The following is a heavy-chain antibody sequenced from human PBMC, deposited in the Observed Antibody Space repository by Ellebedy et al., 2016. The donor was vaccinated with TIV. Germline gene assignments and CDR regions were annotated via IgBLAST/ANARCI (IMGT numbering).Heavy chain of an antibody. V-gene: IGHV6-1*01. J-gene: IGHJ4*02. CDR1: GDSVSGNSVA. D-gene: IGHD6-13*01. CDR3: ARDRGVAAAGFDY. CDR2: TFYRSKWGY. Sequence: SETLSLTXAISGDSVSGNSVAWNWIRQSPSRGLEWLGRTFYRSKWGYDYAASVKSRILINPDTSKNHFSLHLSSVTPDDTAVYYCARDRGVAAAGFDYWGQGTLVTVSS.